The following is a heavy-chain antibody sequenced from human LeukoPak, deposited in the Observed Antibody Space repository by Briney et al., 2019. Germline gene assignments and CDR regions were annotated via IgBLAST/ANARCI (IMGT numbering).Heavy chain of an antibody. J-gene: IGHJ4*02. CDR3: ARGFYDSSAFDY. Sequence: GGPLRLSCAASGFTFSSHSMNWVRQAPGKGLEWVSSISSSSSYIYYADSVKGRFTISRDNAKNSLYLQMNSLRAEDTAVYYCARGFYDSSAFDYWGQGTLVTVSS. D-gene: IGHD3-22*01. CDR2: ISSSSSYI. CDR1: GFTFSSHS. V-gene: IGHV3-21*01.